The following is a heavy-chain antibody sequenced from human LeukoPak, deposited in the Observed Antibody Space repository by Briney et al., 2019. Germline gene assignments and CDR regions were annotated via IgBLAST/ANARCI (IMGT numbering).Heavy chain of an antibody. D-gene: IGHD3-10*01. J-gene: IGHJ4*02. CDR1: GYTFTRYG. CDR2: ISAYNGNT. CDR3: ARASTRSNYYGSGSYYPPDY. V-gene: IGHV1-18*01. Sequence: ASVKVSCKASGYTFTRYGISWVRQAPGQGLEWMGWISAYNGNTNYAQKLQGRVTMTTDTSTSTAYMELRSLRSDDTAVYYCARASTRSNYYGSGSYYPPDYWGQGTLVTVSS.